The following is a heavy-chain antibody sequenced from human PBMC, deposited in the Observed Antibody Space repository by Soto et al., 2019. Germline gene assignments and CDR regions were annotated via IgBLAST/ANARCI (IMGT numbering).Heavy chain of an antibody. CDR2: IYHSGST. CDR3: ARRKIGSKTLDY. V-gene: IGHV4-30-2*01. CDR1: GGSISSGGYS. Sequence: SETLSLTCAVSGGSISSGGYSWSWIRQPPGKGLEWIGYIYHSGSTYYNPSLTSRVTIPVDKSKSQFSLKLTSVTAADTAVYYCARRKIGSKTLDYWGQGTLVTVSS. D-gene: IGHD2-21*01. J-gene: IGHJ4*02.